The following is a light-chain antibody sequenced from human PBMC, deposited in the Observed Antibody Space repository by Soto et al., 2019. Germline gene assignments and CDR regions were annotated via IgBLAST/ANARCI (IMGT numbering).Light chain of an antibody. CDR2: AAS. CDR1: QGIRNY. Sequence: DIQMTQSPPSLAASVGDRVTITCRASQGIRNYLVWYQQKPGKPPKPLIYAASTLDSGVPSRFSGSGSGIHFTLTISSLQPEDVATYYCQQTKTAPLTFGGGTRVEVK. V-gene: IGKV1-27*01. CDR3: QQTKTAPLT. J-gene: IGKJ4*01.